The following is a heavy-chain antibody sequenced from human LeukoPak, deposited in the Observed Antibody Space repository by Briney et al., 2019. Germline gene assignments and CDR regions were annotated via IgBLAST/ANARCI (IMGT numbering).Heavy chain of an antibody. J-gene: IGHJ5*02. Sequence: PSETLSLTCTVSGGSISSGGYYWSWIRQPPGKGLEWIGYIYHSGSTYYNPSLKSRATMSVDTSKNQFSLKLSSVTAADTAVYYCARGSSSWPSAPWGQGTLVTVSS. CDR2: IYHSGST. V-gene: IGHV4-30-2*01. CDR3: ARGSSSWPSAP. CDR1: GGSISSGGYY. D-gene: IGHD6-13*01.